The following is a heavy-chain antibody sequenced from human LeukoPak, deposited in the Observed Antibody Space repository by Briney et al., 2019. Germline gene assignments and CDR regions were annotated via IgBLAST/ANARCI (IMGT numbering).Heavy chain of an antibody. Sequence: GGSLRLSCAASGFTFTRSAMGWVRQAPGKGLEWVSCITNSGGGTYYADSVKGRFTISRDNSKNTLYLQMNSLRAEDTAVYYCARRPVLRFLEWLSYFDYWGQGTLVTVSS. CDR2: ITNSGGGT. J-gene: IGHJ4*02. CDR3: ARRPVLRFLEWLSYFDY. V-gene: IGHV3-23*05. D-gene: IGHD3-3*01. CDR1: GFTFTRSA.